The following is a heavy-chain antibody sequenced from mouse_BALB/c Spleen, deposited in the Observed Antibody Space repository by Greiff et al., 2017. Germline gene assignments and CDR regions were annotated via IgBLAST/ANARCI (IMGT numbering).Heavy chain of an antibody. CDR1: GFAFSSYD. CDR3: ARQPRRWYFDV. CDR2: ISSGGGST. Sequence: EVKLVESGGGLVKPGGSLKLSCAASGFAFSSYDMSWVRQTPEKRLEWVAYISSGGGSTYYPDTVKGRFTISRDNAKNTLYLQMSSLKSEDTAMYYCARQPRRWYFDVWGAGTTVTVSS. J-gene: IGHJ1*01. V-gene: IGHV5-12-1*01.